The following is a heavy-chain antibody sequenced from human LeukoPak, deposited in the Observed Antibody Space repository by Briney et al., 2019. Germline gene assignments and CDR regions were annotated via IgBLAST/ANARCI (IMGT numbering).Heavy chain of an antibody. CDR3: ARELLSSGYFAANDP. CDR2: INPNSGGT. D-gene: IGHD3-22*01. CDR1: GYTFTRYY. J-gene: IGHJ5*02. V-gene: IGHV1-2*02. Sequence: ASVKVSCKASGYTFTRYYMHWVRQAPGQGLEWMGWINPNSGGTNYAQKFQGRVTMTRDTSISTAYMELSRLRSDDTAVYYCARELLSSGYFAANDPGGQGTLVTVSS.